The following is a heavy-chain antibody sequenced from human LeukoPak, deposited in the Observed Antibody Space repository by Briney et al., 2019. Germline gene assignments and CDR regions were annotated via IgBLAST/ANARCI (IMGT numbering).Heavy chain of an antibody. Sequence: PTGGSLRLSCAASGFTFSSYSMNWVRQAPGKGLEWVSYISSSSSTIYYADSVKGRFTISRDNAKNSLYLQMNSLRAEDTAVYYCAKDATGDYFDHWGQGTLVTVSS. CDR2: ISSSSSTI. CDR1: GFTFSSYS. CDR3: AKDATGDYFDH. D-gene: IGHD1-26*01. J-gene: IGHJ4*02. V-gene: IGHV3-48*01.